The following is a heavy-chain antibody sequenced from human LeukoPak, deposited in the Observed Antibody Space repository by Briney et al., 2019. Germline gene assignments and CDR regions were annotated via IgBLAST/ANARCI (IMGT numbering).Heavy chain of an antibody. Sequence: ASVKVSCKASGYTFTDYYMHWVRQAPGQGLEWMGWINPNSGGTNYAQKFQGRVTMTRDTSISTAYMELSRLRSDDTAVYYCARLGPQYNWNAYFDYWGQGTLVTVSS. V-gene: IGHV1-2*02. D-gene: IGHD1-1*01. CDR1: GYTFTDYY. J-gene: IGHJ4*02. CDR2: INPNSGGT. CDR3: ARLGPQYNWNAYFDY.